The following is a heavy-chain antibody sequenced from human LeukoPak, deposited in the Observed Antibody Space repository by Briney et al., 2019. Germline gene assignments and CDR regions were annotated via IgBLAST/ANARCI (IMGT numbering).Heavy chain of an antibody. D-gene: IGHD3-9*01. CDR1: GFTFSSYW. Sequence: GGSLRLSCAASGFTFSSYWMSWVRQAPGKGLEWVANIKQDGSEKYYVDSVKGRFTISRDNAKNSLYLQMNSLRAEDTAVYYCVSSPYDILTGYKYNWFDPWGQGTLVTVSS. J-gene: IGHJ5*02. CDR3: VSSPYDILTGYKYNWFDP. CDR2: IKQDGSEK. V-gene: IGHV3-7*01.